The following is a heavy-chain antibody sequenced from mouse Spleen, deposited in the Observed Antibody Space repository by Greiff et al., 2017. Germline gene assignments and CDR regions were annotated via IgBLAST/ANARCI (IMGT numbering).Heavy chain of an antibody. V-gene: IGHV14-3*02. D-gene: IGHD1-2*01. Sequence: VQLQQSGAELVKPGASVKLSCTASGFNIKDTYMHWVKQRPEQGLEWIGRIDPANGNTKYDPKFQGKATITADTSSNTAYLQLSSLTSEDTAVYYCARDYYGYVNYFDYWGQGTTLTVSS. J-gene: IGHJ2*01. CDR2: IDPANGNT. CDR1: GFNIKDTY. CDR3: ARDYYGYVNYFDY.